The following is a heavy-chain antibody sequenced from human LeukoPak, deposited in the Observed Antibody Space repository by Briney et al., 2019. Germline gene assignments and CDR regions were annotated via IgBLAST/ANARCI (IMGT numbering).Heavy chain of an antibody. Sequence: SETLSLTCTVSGGSINSGNYYWSWIRQPAGKGLEWIGRIHTSGSTKYNPSLMSRVTMSVDTSKNQFSLKVSSVTAADTAVYYCARDRYYYGSGSYPYMDVWGKGTTVTISS. CDR2: IHTSGST. J-gene: IGHJ6*03. D-gene: IGHD3-10*01. CDR3: ARDRYYYGSGSYPYMDV. V-gene: IGHV4-61*02. CDR1: GGSINSGNYY.